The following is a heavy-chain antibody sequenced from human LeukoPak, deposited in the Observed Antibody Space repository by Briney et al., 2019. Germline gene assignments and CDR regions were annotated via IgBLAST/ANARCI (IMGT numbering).Heavy chain of an antibody. CDR2: IRSKANSYAT. D-gene: IGHD4-17*01. V-gene: IGHV3-73*01. CDR1: GFTFSNYA. Sequence: AGGSLRLSCAASGFTFSNYAMHWVRQASGKGLEWVGRIRSKANSYATAYAASVKGRFTISRDDSKNTAYLQMNSLKTEDTAVYYCTRLGYGDYRGHDYWGQGTLVTVSS. CDR3: TRLGYGDYRGHDY. J-gene: IGHJ4*02.